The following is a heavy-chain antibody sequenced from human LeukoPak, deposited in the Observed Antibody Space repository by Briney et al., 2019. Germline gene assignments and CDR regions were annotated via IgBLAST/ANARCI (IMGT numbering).Heavy chain of an antibody. V-gene: IGHV4-39*01. CDR3: ARAYIVVVVAAKPPHWYFDL. Sequence: SETLSLTXTVSGGSISSSSYYWGWIRQPPGKGLEWIGSIYYSGSTYYNPSLKSRVTISVDTSKNQFSLKLSSVTAADTAVYYCARAYIVVVVAAKPPHWYFDLWGRGTLVTVSS. D-gene: IGHD2-15*01. CDR1: GGSISSSSYY. J-gene: IGHJ2*01. CDR2: IYYSGST.